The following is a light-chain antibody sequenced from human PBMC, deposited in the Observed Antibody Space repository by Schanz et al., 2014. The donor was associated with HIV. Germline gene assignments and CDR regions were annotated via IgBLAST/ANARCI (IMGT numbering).Light chain of an antibody. J-gene: IGKJ1*01. CDR1: QSLGSNF. CDR3: QQYDSPPWT. V-gene: IGKV3-20*01. Sequence: IVLTQSPGTLSLSPGERATLSCRASQSLGSNFLAWYQQKPGQAPRLLIFGASNRATGIPDRFSGSESGTDFTLTISRVEPEDYAVYYCQQYDSPPWTFGQGTKVEV. CDR2: GAS.